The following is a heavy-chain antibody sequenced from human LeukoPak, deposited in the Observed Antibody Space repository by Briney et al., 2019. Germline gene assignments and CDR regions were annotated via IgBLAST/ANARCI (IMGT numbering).Heavy chain of an antibody. CDR2: ISGSGGST. D-gene: IGHD2-2*02. J-gene: IGHJ6*02. V-gene: IGHV3-23*01. Sequence: GGSLRLSCAASGFTFSSYAMSWVRQAPGKGLEWVSAISGSGGSTYYADSVKGRFTISRDNSKNTLYLQMNSLGAEDTAVYYCASDIVVVPAAISYYYGMDVWGQGTTVTVSS. CDR1: GFTFSSYA. CDR3: ASDIVVVPAAISYYYGMDV.